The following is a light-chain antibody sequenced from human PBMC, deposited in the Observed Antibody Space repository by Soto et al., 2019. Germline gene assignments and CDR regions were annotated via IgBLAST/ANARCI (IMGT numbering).Light chain of an antibody. Sequence: QSALTQPPSASGSPGQSVTVSCTGTSSDVGGYNYVSWYQQHPGNAPKLMIYEVNKRPSGVPDRFSGSKSGNTASLTVSGLQADDEADYYCSSYAGTNNLVFGGGTKVTVL. CDR2: EVN. CDR3: SSYAGTNNLV. J-gene: IGLJ3*02. V-gene: IGLV2-8*01. CDR1: SSDVGGYNY.